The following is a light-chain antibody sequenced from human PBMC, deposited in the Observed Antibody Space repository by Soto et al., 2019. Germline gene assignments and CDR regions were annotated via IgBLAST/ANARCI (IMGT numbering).Light chain of an antibody. J-gene: IGKJ1*01. CDR3: QQAYSTPWT. Sequence: DIQMTQSPSSLSASVGARVTITCRASQSISTYLHWYQQKPGTAPKLLIYATSNLQSGFPSRFSGSGSGTDFTLTINSLQPEDSATYYCQQAYSTPWTFGQGTKVEIK. CDR1: QSISTY. V-gene: IGKV1-39*01. CDR2: ATS.